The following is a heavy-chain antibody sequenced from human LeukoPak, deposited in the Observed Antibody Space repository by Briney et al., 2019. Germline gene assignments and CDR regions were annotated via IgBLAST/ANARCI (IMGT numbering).Heavy chain of an antibody. CDR1: GGSFSGYY. Sequence: SETLSLTCAVYGGSFSGYYWSWIRQPSGKGLEWIGEINHSGSTNYNPSLKSRVTISVDTSKNQFSLKLSSVTAADTAAYYCARVGLETMVRGVDAFDIWGQGTMVTVSS. CDR2: INHSGST. V-gene: IGHV4-34*01. D-gene: IGHD3-10*01. CDR3: ARVGLETMVRGVDAFDI. J-gene: IGHJ3*02.